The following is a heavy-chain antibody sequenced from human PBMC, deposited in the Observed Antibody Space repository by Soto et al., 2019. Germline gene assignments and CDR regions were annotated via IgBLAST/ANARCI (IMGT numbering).Heavy chain of an antibody. CDR1: GFSFSSYS. CDR2: ISSSGSDI. V-gene: IGHV3-21*02. D-gene: IGHD3-16*01. Sequence: EVQLGESGGSLVKPGGSLRLSCAASGFSFSSYSINWVRQAPGKGLEWVSCISSSGSDIYYADSAKGRFTISRDNTKNSVFLQMNSLRAEDTAMYYCAKVGPVWGAADFWGQGTPVTVSS. J-gene: IGHJ4*02. CDR3: AKVGPVWGAADF.